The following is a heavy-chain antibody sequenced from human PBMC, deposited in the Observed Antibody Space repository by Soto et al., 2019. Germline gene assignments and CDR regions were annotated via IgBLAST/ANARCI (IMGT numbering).Heavy chain of an antibody. J-gene: IGHJ6*02. V-gene: IGHV3-30-3*01. CDR2: ISYDGSNK. Sequence: QVQLVESGGCVVQPGRSLRLSCAASGFTFSSYAMHWVRQAPGKGLEWVAVISYDGSNKYYADSVKGRFTISRDNSKNTLYLQMNSLRAEDTAVYYCAITPRGPWELQYYYCGMDVWGQGTTVTVSS. CDR1: GFTFSSYA. CDR3: AITPRGPWELQYYYCGMDV. D-gene: IGHD1-26*01.